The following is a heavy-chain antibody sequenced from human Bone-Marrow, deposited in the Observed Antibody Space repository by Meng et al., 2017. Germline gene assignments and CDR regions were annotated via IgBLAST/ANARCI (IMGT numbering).Heavy chain of an antibody. V-gene: IGHV4-61*01. Sequence: LNESGTGLVRPSDTLLLTCTDAVVSVSTGSYFCSWIRQPPGKGLEWIGYIYYSGSTNYNPSLKSRVTISVDTSKNQFSLKLSSVTAADTAVYYCARGPRRAIAAAGTGDFDLWGRGTLVTVSS. J-gene: IGHJ2*01. D-gene: IGHD6-13*01. CDR3: ARGPRRAIAAAGTGDFDL. CDR2: IYYSGST. CDR1: VVSVSTGSYF.